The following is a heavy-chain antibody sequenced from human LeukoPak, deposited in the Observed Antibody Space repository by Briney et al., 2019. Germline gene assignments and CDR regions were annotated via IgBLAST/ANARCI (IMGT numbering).Heavy chain of an antibody. CDR2: INPNSGGT. CDR1: GYTFTGYY. J-gene: IGHJ3*02. Sequence: GASVKVSCKAPGYTFTGYYMHWVRQAPGQGLEWMGWINPNSGGTNYAQKFQGRVTMTRDTSISTAYMELSRLRSDDTAVYYCARGHSIVGATSAFDIWGQGTMVTVSS. V-gene: IGHV1-2*02. CDR3: ARGHSIVGATSAFDI. D-gene: IGHD1-26*01.